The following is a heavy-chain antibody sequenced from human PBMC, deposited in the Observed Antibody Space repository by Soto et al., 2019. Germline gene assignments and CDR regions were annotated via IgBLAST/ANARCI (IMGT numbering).Heavy chain of an antibody. Sequence: ASVKVSCKASGYTFTSYDINWVRQATGQGLEWMGWMNPNSGNTGYAQKFQGRVTMTRNTSISTAYMELSSLRSEDTAVYYCARAGVAYCSGGSCYTSYYYGMDVWGQGTTVTVSS. CDR1: GYTFTSYD. CDR3: ARAGVAYCSGGSCYTSYYYGMDV. J-gene: IGHJ6*02. D-gene: IGHD2-15*01. V-gene: IGHV1-8*01. CDR2: MNPNSGNT.